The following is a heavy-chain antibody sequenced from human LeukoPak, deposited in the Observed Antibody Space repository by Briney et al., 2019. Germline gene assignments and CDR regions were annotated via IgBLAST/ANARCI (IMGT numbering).Heavy chain of an antibody. Sequence: PSETLSLTCTVSGGSISSSSYYWGWIRQPPGKGLEWMGSIYYSGSTYYNPSLTSRVTIFVDTSKNQFSLKLTSVTAADTAVYYCARRTSYSGGTYYSTSWFDPWGQGTLVTVYS. CDR2: IYYSGST. CDR1: GGSISSSSYY. CDR3: ARRTSYSGGTYYSTSWFDP. D-gene: IGHD2-15*01. J-gene: IGHJ5*02. V-gene: IGHV4-39*01.